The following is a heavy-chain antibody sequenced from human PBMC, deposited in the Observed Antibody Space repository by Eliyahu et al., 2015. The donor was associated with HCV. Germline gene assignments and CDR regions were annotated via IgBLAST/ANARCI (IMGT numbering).Heavy chain of an antibody. CDR1: GFSLSNARMG. D-gene: IGHD5-12*01. J-gene: IGHJ6*02. Sequence: QVTLKESGPVLVKPTETLTLTCTVSGFSLSNARMGVSWIRQPPGKALEWLAHIFSNDEKSYSTSLKSRLTISKDTSKSQVVLTMTNMDPVDTATYYCAXTDVDIVATGSYYYYGMDVWGQGTTVTVSS. CDR2: IFSNDEK. CDR3: AXTDVDIVATGSYYYYGMDV. V-gene: IGHV2-26*01.